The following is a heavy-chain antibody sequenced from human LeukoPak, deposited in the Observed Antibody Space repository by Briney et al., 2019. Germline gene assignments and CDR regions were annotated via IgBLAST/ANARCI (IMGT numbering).Heavy chain of an antibody. Sequence: SVKVSCKASGGTFSSYAISWVRQAPGQGLEWMGGIIPIFGTANYAQKFQGRVTITADESTSTAYMELSSLRSEDTAVDYCARSYYYAPYYFDYWGQGTLVTVSS. CDR3: ARSYYYAPYYFDY. J-gene: IGHJ4*02. V-gene: IGHV1-69*01. CDR1: GGTFSSYA. CDR2: IIPIFGTA. D-gene: IGHD3-10*01.